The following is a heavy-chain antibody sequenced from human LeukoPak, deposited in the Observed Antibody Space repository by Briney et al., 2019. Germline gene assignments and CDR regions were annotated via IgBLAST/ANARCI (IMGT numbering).Heavy chain of an antibody. CDR1: GFTFSSYS. Sequence: TGGSLRLSCAASGFTFSSYSMNWVRQAPGKGLEWVSSISSSSSYIYYADSVKGRFTISRDNAKNSLYLQMNSLRAEDTAVYYCARWERTTSAQSDYWGQGTLVTVSS. CDR2: ISSSSSYI. D-gene: IGHD1-26*01. J-gene: IGHJ4*02. CDR3: ARWERTTSAQSDY. V-gene: IGHV3-21*01.